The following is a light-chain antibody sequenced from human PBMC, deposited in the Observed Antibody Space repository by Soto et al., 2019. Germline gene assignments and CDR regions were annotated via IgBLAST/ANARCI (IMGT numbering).Light chain of an antibody. J-gene: IGKJ1*01. CDR2: GAS. Sequence: EIVMTISPATLSVSPGERATLSCRASQSISNNLAWYQQKPGQAPSLLFYGASNRASGVPARFSGSGSGTEFTLTISSLQSEDFAIYYCHQYNGWPRTFCQGTKVDIK. V-gene: IGKV3-15*01. CDR3: HQYNGWPRT. CDR1: QSISNN.